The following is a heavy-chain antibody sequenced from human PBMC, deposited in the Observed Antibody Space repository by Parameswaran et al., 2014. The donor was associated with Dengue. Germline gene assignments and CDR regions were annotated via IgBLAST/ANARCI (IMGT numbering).Heavy chain of an antibody. CDR3: ARVRAPGIAAAGPSFDY. CDR2: IYYSGST. V-gene: IGHV4-31*02. D-gene: IGHD6-13*01. J-gene: IGHJ4*02. Sequence: VRQMPGKGLEWIGYIYYSGSTYYNPSLKSRVTISVDTSKNQFSLKLSSVTAADTAVYYCARVRAPGIAAAGPSFDYWGQGTLVTVSS.